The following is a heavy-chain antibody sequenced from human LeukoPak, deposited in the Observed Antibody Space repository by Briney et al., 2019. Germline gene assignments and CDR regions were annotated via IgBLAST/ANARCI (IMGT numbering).Heavy chain of an antibody. J-gene: IGHJ3*02. CDR2: INQSGST. V-gene: IGHV4-34*01. CDR3: ARERKYSYDSSGYHVIAFDI. D-gene: IGHD3-22*01. Sequence: SETLSLTCAVYGGSFSGYYWSWIRQPPGKGLEWIGEINQSGSTNYNPSLKRRVTISVDTSKNQFSLKLSSVTAADTAVYYCARERKYSYDSSGYHVIAFDIWGQGTMVTVSS. CDR1: GGSFSGYY.